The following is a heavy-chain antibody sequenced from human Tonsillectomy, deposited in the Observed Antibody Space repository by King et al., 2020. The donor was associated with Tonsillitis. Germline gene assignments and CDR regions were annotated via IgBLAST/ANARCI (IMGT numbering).Heavy chain of an antibody. CDR1: GFTFSSYW. D-gene: IGHD3/OR15-3a*01. CDR2: INNDGSGT. J-gene: IGHJ4*02. Sequence: VQLVESGGGLVQPGGSLRLSCAASGFTFSSYWMHWVRQAPGKGPVWVSRINNDGSGTSYADSVKGRFTISRDNAKNTVYLQVNRLRAEDTAVYYCARAQEDYFFDYWGQGTLVTVSS. V-gene: IGHV3-74*01. CDR3: ARAQEDYFFDY.